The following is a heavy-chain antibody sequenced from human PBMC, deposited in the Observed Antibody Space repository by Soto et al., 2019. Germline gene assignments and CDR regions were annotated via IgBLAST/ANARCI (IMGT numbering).Heavy chain of an antibody. V-gene: IGHV1-18*04. J-gene: IGHJ6*02. CDR1: GYTFTSYG. CDR3: ARDHLGITMVRGVRRTGGMDV. CDR2: ISAYNGNT. Sequence: WASVKVSCKASGYTFTSYGISWVRQAPGQGLEWMGWISAYNGNTNYAQKLQGRVTMTTDTSTSTAYMELRSLRSDDTAVYYCARDHLGITMVRGVRRTGGMDVWGQGTTVTVSS. D-gene: IGHD3-10*01.